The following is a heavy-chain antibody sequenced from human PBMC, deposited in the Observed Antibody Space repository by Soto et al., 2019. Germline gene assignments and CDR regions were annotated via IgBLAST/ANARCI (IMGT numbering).Heavy chain of an antibody. CDR3: ARVPYSGYVFDY. D-gene: IGHD5-12*01. V-gene: IGHV4-59*02. CDR2: IYYIGST. Sequence: SATLALTCTVSGDSVSSYYWSWIRQAPGKGLEWIGYIYYIGSTKYNPSLKSRVTISVDTSKNQFSLKLSSVTAADTAVYYCARVPYSGYVFDYWGQGTLVTVSS. CDR1: GDSVSSYY. J-gene: IGHJ4*02.